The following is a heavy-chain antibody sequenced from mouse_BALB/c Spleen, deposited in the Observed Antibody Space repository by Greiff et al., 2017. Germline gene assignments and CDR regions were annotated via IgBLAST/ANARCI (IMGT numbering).Heavy chain of an antibody. D-gene: IGHD1-1*01. CDR3: AYYGSSYPYYFDD. CDR2: ISYSGST. J-gene: IGHJ2*01. CDR1: GDSITSGY. V-gene: IGHV3-8*02. Sequence: EVQLQQSGPSLVKPSQTLSLTCSVTGDSITSGYWNWIRKFPGNKLEYMGYISYSGSTYYNPSLKSRISITRDTSKNQYYLQLNSVTTEDTATYYCAYYGSSYPYYFDDWGQGTTLTVSS.